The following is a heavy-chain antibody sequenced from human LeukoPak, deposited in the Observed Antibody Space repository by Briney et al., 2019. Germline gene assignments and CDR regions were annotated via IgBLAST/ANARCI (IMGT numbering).Heavy chain of an antibody. J-gene: IGHJ4*02. D-gene: IGHD3-22*01. V-gene: IGHV1-2*06. CDR3: ARGLYYYDSSGDYYFDY. CDR2: INPNSGGT. Sequence: ASVKVSCKTSGYTFTDYYIHWVRQAPGQGLEWMGRINPNSGGTNYAQRFQGRVTMTRDTSISTAYMDLNRLSSGDTAVYYCARGLYYYDSSGDYYFDYWGQGTLVTVSS. CDR1: GYTFTDYY.